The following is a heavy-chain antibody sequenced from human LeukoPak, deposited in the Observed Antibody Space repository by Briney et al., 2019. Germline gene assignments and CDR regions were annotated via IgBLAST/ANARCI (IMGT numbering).Heavy chain of an antibody. J-gene: IGHJ4*02. Sequence: SETLSLTCTVSGGSIRSSSYYWGWIRQPPGKGLGWIGSIYYSGSTYYNASLKSRGTISVDTSKNQFSLKLNSVTAADTAVYFCARQVVAVAGTGYFDYWGQGTLVTVSS. CDR2: IYYSGST. CDR3: ARQVVAVAGTGYFDY. CDR1: GGSIRSSSYY. D-gene: IGHD6-19*01. V-gene: IGHV4-39*01.